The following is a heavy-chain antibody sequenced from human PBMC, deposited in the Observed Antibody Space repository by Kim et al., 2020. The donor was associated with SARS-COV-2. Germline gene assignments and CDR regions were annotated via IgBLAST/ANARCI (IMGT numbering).Heavy chain of an antibody. CDR2: SYHSGST. D-gene: IGHD6-19*01. CDR3: ARDSSGWYYYYYGMDV. J-gene: IGHJ6*02. CDR1: GGSISSSNW. Sequence: SETLSLTCAVSGGSISSSNWWSWVRQPPGKGLEWIGESYHSGSTNYNPSLKSRVTISVDKSKNQFSLKLSSVTAADTAVYYCARDSSGWYYYYYGMDVWGQGPTVTVSS. V-gene: IGHV4-4*02.